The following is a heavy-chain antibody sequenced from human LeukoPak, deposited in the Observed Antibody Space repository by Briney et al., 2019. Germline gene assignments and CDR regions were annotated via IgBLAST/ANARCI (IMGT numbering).Heavy chain of an antibody. Sequence: PGGSLRLSCAASGFTFSTFHIHWVRQAPGKGLEWVAVISYDGNNKYFADSVKGRFTISRDNAKNTLYLQMNSLRAEDTAVYYCARAPGQNHAFDIWGQGTMVTVSS. CDR1: GFTFSTFH. CDR3: ARAPGQNHAFDI. CDR2: ISYDGNNK. V-gene: IGHV3-30-3*01. J-gene: IGHJ3*02.